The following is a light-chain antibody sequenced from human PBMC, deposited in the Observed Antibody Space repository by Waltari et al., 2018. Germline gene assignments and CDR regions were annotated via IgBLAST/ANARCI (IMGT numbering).Light chain of an antibody. J-gene: IGLJ3*02. CDR1: SSDLGGSNY. V-gene: IGLV2-14*03. CDR2: DVS. CDR3: SSYTSSSTLWV. Sequence: QSALTQPASVSGSPGQSITIPCTGTSSDLGGSNYVSWYQQHPGKAPKLMIYDVSNRPSGVSNRFSGSKSGNTASLTISGLQAEDEADYYCSSYTSSSTLWVFGGGTKLTVL.